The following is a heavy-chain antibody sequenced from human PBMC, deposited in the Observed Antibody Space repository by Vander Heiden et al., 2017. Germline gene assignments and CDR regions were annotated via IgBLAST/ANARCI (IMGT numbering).Heavy chain of an antibody. CDR1: GFTFSDYY. V-gene: IGHV3-11*01. J-gene: IGHJ4*02. Sequence: QVQLVGSGGRLVKPAGDLRSSSEASGFTFSDYYMSWIRQAPGKGLEWVSYISSSGSTRDDADSVKGRFTIARDNAKNSLYMEVKRMRAKDTAVYYAARDDIITTPHDWSQGTMITVCS. CDR3: ARDDIITTPHD. CDR2: ISSSGSTR. D-gene: IGHD3-3*01.